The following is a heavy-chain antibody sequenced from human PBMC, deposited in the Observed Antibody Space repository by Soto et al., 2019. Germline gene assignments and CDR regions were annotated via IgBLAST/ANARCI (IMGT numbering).Heavy chain of an antibody. Sequence: QVQLVQSGAEVKKPGASVKVSCKAFGYSFTSYYIHWVRQASGQGLEWLGIINPSGGTTSYTQRIQGRVTMTRDTSTSTVYMELSSLRSEDTAVYYCARDRGYASPDYWGPGTLVTVSS. V-gene: IGHV1-46*03. D-gene: IGHD2-2*01. CDR1: GYSFTSYY. CDR2: INPSGGTT. CDR3: ARDRGYASPDY. J-gene: IGHJ4*02.